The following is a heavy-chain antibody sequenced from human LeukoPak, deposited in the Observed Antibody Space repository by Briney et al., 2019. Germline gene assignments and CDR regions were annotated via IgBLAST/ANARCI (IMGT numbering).Heavy chain of an antibody. V-gene: IGHV3-20*04. D-gene: IGHD2-2*01. CDR1: GFTFDDYG. Sequence: GGSLRLSCAASGFTFDDYGMSWVRQAPGKGLECVSGINWNGGSTGYADSVKGRFTTSRDNAKNSLYLQMNSLRAEDTALYYCARDAIVVVPAAPDYWGQGTQVTVSS. CDR3: ARDAIVVVPAAPDY. J-gene: IGHJ4*02. CDR2: INWNGGST.